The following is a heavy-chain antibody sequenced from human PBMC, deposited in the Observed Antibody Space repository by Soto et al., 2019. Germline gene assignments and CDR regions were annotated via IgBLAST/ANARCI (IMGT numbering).Heavy chain of an antibody. CDR3: AKDTAYAMDV. CDR1: GFDFSNSW. CDR2: INSDGSGT. D-gene: IGHD2-15*01. V-gene: IGHV3-74*01. J-gene: IGHJ6*02. Sequence: EVQLVESGGGLVQPGGSLRLSCAASGFDFSNSWIHWVRQGPGKGLVWVSHINSDGSGTTYADSVKGRFTISRDNAKKTVYLQMTSLRAEDTAVYYCAKDTAYAMDVWGQGTTVTVSS.